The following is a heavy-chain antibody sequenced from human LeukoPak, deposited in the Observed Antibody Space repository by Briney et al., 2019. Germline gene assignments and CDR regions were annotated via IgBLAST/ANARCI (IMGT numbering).Heavy chain of an antibody. CDR2: ISYDGSFN. V-gene: IGHV3-30*04. Sequence: GGSLRLSCAASGFTFSSYAMHWVRQAPGKGLEWVAVISYDGSFNYYADSVKGRFTISRDNAKNSLYLQMNSLRAEDTALYYCAKDGQQDARGDFDYWGQGTLVTVSS. J-gene: IGHJ4*02. CDR1: GFTFSSYA. CDR3: AKDGQQDARGDFDY. D-gene: IGHD6-13*01.